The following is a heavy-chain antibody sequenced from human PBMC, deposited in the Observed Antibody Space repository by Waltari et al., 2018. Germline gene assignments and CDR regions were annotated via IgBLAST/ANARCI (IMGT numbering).Heavy chain of an antibody. D-gene: IGHD3-22*01. CDR1: GFTFSSYS. J-gene: IGHJ4*02. Sequence: EVQLVESGGDLVRPGGSLRLSCAGSGFTFSSYSRNWVRQAPGKWLEWISFITSSSSAIDYADAVKGRFTISRDNAKNSLYLQMNSLRAEDTAVYYCARDGLLGDNSPGDYWGQGTLVTVSS. CDR3: ARDGLLGDNSPGDY. V-gene: IGHV3-48*01. CDR2: ITSSSSAI.